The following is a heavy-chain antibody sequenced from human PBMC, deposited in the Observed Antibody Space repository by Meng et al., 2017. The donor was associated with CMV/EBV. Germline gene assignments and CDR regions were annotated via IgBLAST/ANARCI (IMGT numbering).Heavy chain of an antibody. J-gene: IGHJ4*02. CDR3: VRDHNWGPDY. CDR2: IYPNSGGT. Sequence: GQLVQPGAGVKSPGASVKVSCQTSGYRFSDHYMHWVRQAPGQGLEWMGWIYPNSGGTHYAQKFQDRVTMTRDTSISTVYMELSRLTSDDTAVYYCVRDHNWGPDYWGQGTLVTVSS. D-gene: IGHD1-1*01. V-gene: IGHV1-2*02. CDR1: GYRFSDHY.